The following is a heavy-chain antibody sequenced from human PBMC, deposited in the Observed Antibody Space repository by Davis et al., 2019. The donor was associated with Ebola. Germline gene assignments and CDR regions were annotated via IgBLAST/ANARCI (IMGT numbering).Heavy chain of an antibody. D-gene: IGHD1-26*01. J-gene: IGHJ4*02. CDR3: AIISWGYYPHFDY. Sequence: SVKVSCKASGGTFSSYAISWVRQAPGQGLEWMGRIIPLLGIANYAQKFQGRVTITADKSTSTAYMELSSLRSEDTAVYYCAIISWGYYPHFDYWGQGTLVTVSS. CDR2: IIPLLGIA. V-gene: IGHV1-69*04. CDR1: GGTFSSYA.